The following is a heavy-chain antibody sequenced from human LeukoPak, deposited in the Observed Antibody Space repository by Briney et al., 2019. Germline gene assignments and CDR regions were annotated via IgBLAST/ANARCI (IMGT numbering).Heavy chain of an antibody. CDR2: INYGGST. V-gene: IGHV4-39*01. Sequence: PSDTLSLTCTVSGDSISTSSYYWGWIRQPPGKELEWIGTINYGGSTYYNPSLKTRVTISVDTSKNQFSLRLHSVTAADTAVYYCARHAYYYESSGYFYPFHYWGQGTLLTDSS. CDR1: GDSISTSSYY. J-gene: IGHJ4*02. D-gene: IGHD3-22*01. CDR3: ARHAYYYESSGYFYPFHY.